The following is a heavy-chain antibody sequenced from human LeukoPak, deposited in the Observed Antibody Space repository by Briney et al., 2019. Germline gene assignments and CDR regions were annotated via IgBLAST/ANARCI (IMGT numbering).Heavy chain of an antibody. CDR3: ARRRYDFWSGYPNDAFDI. D-gene: IGHD3-3*01. J-gene: IGHJ3*02. Sequence: KPSETLSLTCTVSGGSISSYYWSWIRHPAGKGLEWIGRIYTSGSTHYNPSLKSRVTMSVDTSKNQFSLKLSSVTAADTAVYYCARRRYDFWSGYPNDAFDIWGQGTMVTVSS. V-gene: IGHV4-4*07. CDR1: GGSISSYY. CDR2: IYTSGST.